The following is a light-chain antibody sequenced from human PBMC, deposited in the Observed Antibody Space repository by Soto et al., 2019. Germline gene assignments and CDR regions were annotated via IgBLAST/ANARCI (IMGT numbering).Light chain of an antibody. Sequence: ELVMTLSPATLSLTPGERATLSCRASQSVRSNFLAWYQQKPGQAPRLLIYGASNRATGIPDRFSGSGSGTDFTLTITRLEPEDFAMYYCQRYDSFRTFGQGSKVDIK. CDR1: QSVRSNF. J-gene: IGKJ1*01. CDR3: QRYDSFRT. V-gene: IGKV3-20*01. CDR2: GAS.